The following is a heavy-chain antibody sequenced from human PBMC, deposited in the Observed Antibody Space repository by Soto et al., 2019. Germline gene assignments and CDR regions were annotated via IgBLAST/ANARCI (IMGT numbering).Heavy chain of an antibody. Sequence: PGESLKISCKGSGYSFTSYLLSWVRQMPGKGLEWIGRIDPSDSYTNYSPSFQGHVTISADKSISTAYLQWSSLKASDTARYYCARHWQYYYDSSGYPQDYYGMDVWGQGTTVNVSS. CDR2: IDPSDSYT. D-gene: IGHD3-22*01. J-gene: IGHJ6*02. V-gene: IGHV5-10-1*01. CDR3: ARHWQYYYDSSGYPQDYYGMDV. CDR1: GYSFTSYL.